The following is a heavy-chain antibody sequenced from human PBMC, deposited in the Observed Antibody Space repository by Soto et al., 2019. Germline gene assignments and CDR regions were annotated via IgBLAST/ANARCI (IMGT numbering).Heavy chain of an antibody. CDR1: GGTFSSYA. CDR2: IIPIFGTA. J-gene: IGHJ6*02. CDR3: ARDRWGTLSVLYYYGMDV. Sequence: ASVKVSCKASGGTFSSYAISWVRQAPGQGLEWMGGIIPIFGTANYAQKFQGRVTITADESTSTAYMELSSLRSEDTAVYYCARDRWGTLSVLYYYGMDVWGQGTTVTVSS. D-gene: IGHD2-21*01. V-gene: IGHV1-69*13.